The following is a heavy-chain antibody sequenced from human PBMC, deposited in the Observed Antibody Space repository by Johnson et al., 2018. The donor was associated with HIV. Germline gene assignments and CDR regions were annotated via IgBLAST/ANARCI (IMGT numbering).Heavy chain of an antibody. D-gene: IGHD5-18*01. V-gene: IGHV3-30*04. J-gene: IGHJ3*02. CDR3: AKGEQVWSVASAFDI. CDR1: GFDFSSYA. CDR2: ISYDGRDA. Sequence: QVQLVESGGGVVQPGTSLRLSCTASGFDFSSYALHWVRQAPGKGLEWVAVISYDGRDAYYTDSVKGRFTISRDTSKNTLYLQISSLRAEDTALYFCAKGEQVWSVASAFDIWGQGTMVTVSS.